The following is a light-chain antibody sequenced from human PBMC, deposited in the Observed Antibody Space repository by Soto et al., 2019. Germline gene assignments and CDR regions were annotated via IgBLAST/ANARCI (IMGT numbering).Light chain of an antibody. V-gene: IGKV4-1*01. CDR1: QSVLYSSNNKNY. CDR2: WAS. CDR3: QLYYGTPYT. Sequence: DIVMTQSPDSLAVSLGERATINCKSSQSVLYSSNNKNYLAWYQLKPGQPPKLLIYWASTRESGVPDRFSGSGSGTDFTLTISSLQAEDVAVYYCQLYYGTPYTFGQGTKLEIK. J-gene: IGKJ2*01.